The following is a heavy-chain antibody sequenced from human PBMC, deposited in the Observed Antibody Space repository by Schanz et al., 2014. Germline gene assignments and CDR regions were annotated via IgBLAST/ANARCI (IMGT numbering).Heavy chain of an antibody. Sequence: QVQLVQSGAEVKKPGASVKVSCKASGYTFTSYSIHWVRQAPGQGLEWMGWINVGNGNMKYSQKFQGRVTITRDTSASTAYMELTSLRSEDTALYYCARGTMPGAFDIWGQGTMXTVSS. D-gene: IGHD1-26*01. CDR2: INVGNGNM. CDR3: ARGTMPGAFDI. CDR1: GYTFTSYS. V-gene: IGHV1-3*01. J-gene: IGHJ3*02.